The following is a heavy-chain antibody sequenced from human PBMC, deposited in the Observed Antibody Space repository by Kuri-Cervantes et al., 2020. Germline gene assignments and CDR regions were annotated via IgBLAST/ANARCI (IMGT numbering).Heavy chain of an antibody. V-gene: IGHV1-3*01. D-gene: IGHD2-21*02. CDR3: ARDPCGGDCYSGDAFDI. Sequence: ASVKVSCKASGYTFTNYLMHWVRQAPGQRLEWMGWINPSNGDTFYSQKFQGRVTITRDTSATTVYMELSSLRSEDTAVYYCARDPCGGDCYSGDAFDIWGQGTMVTVSS. CDR1: GYTFTNYL. J-gene: IGHJ3*02. CDR2: INPSNGDT.